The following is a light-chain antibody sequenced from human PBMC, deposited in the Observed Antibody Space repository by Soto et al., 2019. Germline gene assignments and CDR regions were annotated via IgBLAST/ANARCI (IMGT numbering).Light chain of an antibody. CDR1: QSLLHSNGYNY. CDR3: MQALQTYYT. CDR2: LGS. J-gene: IGKJ4*01. V-gene: IGKV2-28*01. Sequence: DIVMTQSPLSLPVTPGEPASISCRSSQSLLHSNGYNYLDWYLQKPGQSPQVLIYLGSNRASEVPDRFSGSGSGTDFTLKISRVEAEDVGVYFWMQALQTYYTFGGGTKVESK.